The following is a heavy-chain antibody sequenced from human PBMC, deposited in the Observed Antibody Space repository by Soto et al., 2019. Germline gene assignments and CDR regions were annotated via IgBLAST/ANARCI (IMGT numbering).Heavy chain of an antibody. V-gene: IGHV3-15*07. D-gene: IGHD2-15*01. Sequence: PGGSLRLSCAASGFTFSNAWMNWVRQAPGKGLEWVGRIKSKTDGGTTDYAAPVKGRFTISRDDSKNTLYLQMNSLKTEDTAVYYCFVVAARYDAFDIWGQGKMVTVSS. CDR3: FVVAARYDAFDI. CDR1: GFTFSNAW. J-gene: IGHJ3*02. CDR2: IKSKTDGGTT.